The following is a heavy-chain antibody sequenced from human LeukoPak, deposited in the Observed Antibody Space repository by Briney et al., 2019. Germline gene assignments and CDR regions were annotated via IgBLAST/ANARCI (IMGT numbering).Heavy chain of an antibody. CDR3: AREAEGYDSSGYYLDRLDY. D-gene: IGHD3-22*01. Sequence: GGSLRLSCAASGFTFSSYSMNWVRQAPGKGLEWVSSISSSSSYIYYADSVKGRFTISRDNAKNSLYLQMNSLRAEDTAVYYCAREAEGYDSSGYYLDRLDYWGQGTLVTVSS. J-gene: IGHJ4*02. V-gene: IGHV3-21*01. CDR1: GFTFSSYS. CDR2: ISSSSSYI.